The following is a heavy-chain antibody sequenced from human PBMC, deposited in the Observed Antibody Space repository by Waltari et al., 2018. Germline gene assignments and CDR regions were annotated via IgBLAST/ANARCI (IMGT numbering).Heavy chain of an antibody. CDR1: GFSLSNARMG. J-gene: IGHJ6*03. D-gene: IGHD6-13*01. CDR2: IFSNDEK. V-gene: IGHV2-26*01. CDR3: ARYTPIFKYSSSWNPYYYYMDV. Sequence: QVTLKESGPVLVKPTETLTLTCTVSGFSLSNARMGVSWIRQPPGKALEWLAHIFSNDEKSYSTSLKSIFTISKDTSKSQVVLTMTNIDPVDTATYYFARYTPIFKYSSSWNPYYYYMDVWGKGTTVTDSS.